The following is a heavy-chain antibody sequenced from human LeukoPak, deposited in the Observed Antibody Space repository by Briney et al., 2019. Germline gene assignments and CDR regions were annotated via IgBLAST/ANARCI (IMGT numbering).Heavy chain of an antibody. D-gene: IGHD3-10*01. Sequence: PSETLSLTCTVSGGSISSGDYYWSWIRQPPGKGLEWIVYIYYSGSTYYNPSLKSRVTISVDTSKNQFSLKLSSVTAADTAVYYCAREDTMVRGVHYYYYMDVWGKGTTVTVSS. CDR2: IYYSGST. V-gene: IGHV4-30-4*08. CDR1: GGSISSGDYY. J-gene: IGHJ6*03. CDR3: AREDTMVRGVHYYYYMDV.